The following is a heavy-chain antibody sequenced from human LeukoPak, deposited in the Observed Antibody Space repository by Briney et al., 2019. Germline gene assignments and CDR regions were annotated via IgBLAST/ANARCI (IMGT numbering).Heavy chain of an antibody. D-gene: IGHD4-17*01. CDR3: ARGEPDYGDYIFDY. V-gene: IGHV4-34*01. Sequence: SETLSLTCAVYGGSFSGYYWSWIRQPPGKGLGWIGEINHSGSTNYNPSLKSRVTISVDTSKNQFSLKLSSVTAADTAVYYCARGEPDYGDYIFDYWGQGTLVTVSS. J-gene: IGHJ4*02. CDR1: GGSFSGYY. CDR2: INHSGST.